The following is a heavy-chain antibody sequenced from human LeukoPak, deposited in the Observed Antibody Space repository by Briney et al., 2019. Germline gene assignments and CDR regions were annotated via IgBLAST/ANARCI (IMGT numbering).Heavy chain of an antibody. CDR3: AKDKVPDGKWEIDR. D-gene: IGHD1-26*01. CDR1: GFTFSTYA. V-gene: IGHV3-23*01. CDR2: ITGNAGFI. J-gene: IGHJ5*02. Sequence: GGSLRLSCTPSGFTFSTYAMNWVRQAPGKGLEWVGGITGNAGFIGYADSVKGRFIISRDNTNNRLFLRMRSLRGEDTAVYYCAKDKVPDGKWEIDRWGQGTLVTVSS.